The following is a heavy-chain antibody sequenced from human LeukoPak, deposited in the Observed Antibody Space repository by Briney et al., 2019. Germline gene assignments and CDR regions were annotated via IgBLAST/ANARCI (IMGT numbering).Heavy chain of an antibody. D-gene: IGHD3-10*01. CDR1: GGSISSSSYY. CDR2: IYYSGST. J-gene: IGHJ6*03. V-gene: IGHV4-39*01. CDR3: ARPYLWFGELSHYYYMDV. Sequence: SETLSLTCTVSGGSISSSSYYWGWIRQPPGKGLEWIGSIYYSGSTYYNPSLKSRVTISVDTSKNQFSLKLSSVTAADTAVYYCARPYLWFGELSHYYYMDVWGKGTAVTISS.